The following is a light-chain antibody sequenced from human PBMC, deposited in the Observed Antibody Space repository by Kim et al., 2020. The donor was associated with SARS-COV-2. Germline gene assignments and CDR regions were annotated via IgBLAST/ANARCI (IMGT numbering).Light chain of an antibody. CDR3: QQYNYFLLT. CDR1: QIITTW. CDR2: KAS. Sequence: DVQVTQSPSTLSASIGDSVTITCRTSQIITTWLAWYQQKPGKAPKLLISKASNLESGVPSRFSGSGSGTEFTLTISRLQADACATYYCQQYNYFLLTFGQGTKLEI. J-gene: IGKJ2*01. V-gene: IGKV1-5*03.